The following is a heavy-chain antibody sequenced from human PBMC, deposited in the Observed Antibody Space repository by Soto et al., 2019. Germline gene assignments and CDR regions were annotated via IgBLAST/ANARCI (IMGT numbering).Heavy chain of an antibody. CDR1: GVTFSSYG. Sequence: QTXGSLRLSCSASGVTFSSYGMHWVRQAPGKGLEWVAVIWYDGSNKYYADSVKGRFTISRDNSKNTLYLQMNSLRAEDTAVYYCGRSIAPGDYYYYGMDVWGQGTTVTVSS. CDR3: GRSIAPGDYYYYGMDV. D-gene: IGHD6-25*01. V-gene: IGHV3-33*01. J-gene: IGHJ6*02. CDR2: IWYDGSNK.